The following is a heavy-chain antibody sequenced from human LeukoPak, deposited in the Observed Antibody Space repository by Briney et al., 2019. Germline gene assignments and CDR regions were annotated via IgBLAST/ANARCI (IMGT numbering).Heavy chain of an antibody. CDR1: GITFSSYE. J-gene: IGHJ4*02. D-gene: IGHD5-18*01. V-gene: IGHV3-48*03. Sequence: GGSLRLSCAASGITFSSYEMNWVRQAPGKGLEWVSYISSSGSTIYYADSVKGRFTISRDNAKNSLYLQMNSLRAEDTAVYYCARVEGYSYGLDYWGQGTLVTVSS. CDR2: ISSSGSTI. CDR3: ARVEGYSYGLDY.